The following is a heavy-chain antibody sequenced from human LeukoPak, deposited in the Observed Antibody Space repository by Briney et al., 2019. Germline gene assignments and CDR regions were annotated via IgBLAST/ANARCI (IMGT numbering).Heavy chain of an antibody. Sequence: PGGSLRLSCAASGFTVSSNHMNWVRQAPGKGLEWVSIIYTGGATHYADSLKGRLAISRDDSQNTLDLQMNSLRAEDTAVYYCARDSSSHYFDYWGQGTLVTVSS. J-gene: IGHJ4*02. CDR3: ARDSSSHYFDY. D-gene: IGHD6-6*01. V-gene: IGHV3-66*01. CDR1: GFTVSSNH. CDR2: IYTGGAT.